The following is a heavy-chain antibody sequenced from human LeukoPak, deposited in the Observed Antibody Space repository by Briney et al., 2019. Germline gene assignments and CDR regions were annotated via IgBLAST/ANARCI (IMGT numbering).Heavy chain of an antibody. CDR1: GYTFTGYS. D-gene: IGHD1-14*01. J-gene: IGHJ4*02. Sequence: GASVRVSCTASGYTFTGYSIHWVRQAPGQGLEWMAWINPNSGGTIYAQTVQGRVTMTRNTSVSTAYMELSRLRSDDTAVYFCARPFEKKIAVPDDFWGQGALVTVSS. V-gene: IGHV1-2*02. CDR3: ARPFEKKIAVPDDF. CDR2: INPNSGGT.